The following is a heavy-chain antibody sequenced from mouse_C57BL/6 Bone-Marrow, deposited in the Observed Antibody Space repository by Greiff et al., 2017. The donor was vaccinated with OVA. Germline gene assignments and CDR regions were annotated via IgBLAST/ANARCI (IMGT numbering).Heavy chain of an antibody. D-gene: IGHD2-1*01. V-gene: IGHV8-8*01. CDR2: VWWDDDK. CDR3: ARFGNYVGYFDY. J-gene: IGHJ2*01. CDR1: GFSLSTFGLG. Sequence: QVTLKECGPGILQPSQTLSLTCSFSGFSLSTFGLGVGWIRQPSGKGLEWLAHVWWDDDKFYNPALKSRLTISKDTSKNQVFLKSANVDTADTATYYGARFGNYVGYFDYWGQGTTLTVSS.